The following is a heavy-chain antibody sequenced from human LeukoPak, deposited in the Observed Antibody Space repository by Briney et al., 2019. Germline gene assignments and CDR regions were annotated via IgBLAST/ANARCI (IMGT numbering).Heavy chain of an antibody. V-gene: IGHV4-38-2*02. CDR2: IYHSGST. J-gene: IGHJ5*02. D-gene: IGHD3-10*01. CDR3: ARIPYGSGSYKVYGFDP. CDR1: GYSISSGYY. Sequence: SETLSLTCTVSGYSISSGYYWGWIRQPPGKGLEWIGSIYHSGSTYYNPSLKSRVTISVDTSKNQFSLKLSSVTAADTAVYYCARIPYGSGSYKVYGFDPWGQGTLVTVSS.